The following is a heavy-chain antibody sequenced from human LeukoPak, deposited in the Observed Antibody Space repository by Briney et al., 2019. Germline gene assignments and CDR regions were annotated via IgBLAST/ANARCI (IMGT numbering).Heavy chain of an antibody. J-gene: IGHJ4*02. CDR3: ARDNLKYDSSGYAVDY. D-gene: IGHD3-22*01. Sequence: GGSLRLSCAASGFTFSTYGMHWVRQAPGKGLEWVAVIWYDGSNKYYADSVKGRFTISRDNSKNTLYLQMNSLRAEDTAVYYCARDNLKYDSSGYAVDYWGQGTLVTVSS. CDR1: GFTFSTYG. CDR2: IWYDGSNK. V-gene: IGHV3-33*08.